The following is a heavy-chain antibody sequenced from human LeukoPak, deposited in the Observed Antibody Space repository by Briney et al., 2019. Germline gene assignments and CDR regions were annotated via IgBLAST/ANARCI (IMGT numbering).Heavy chain of an antibody. CDR2: IIPIFGTA. D-gene: IGHD3-10*01. CDR1: GYTFTSYG. V-gene: IGHV1-69*13. J-gene: IGHJ4*02. Sequence: SVKVSCKASGYTFTSYGISWVRQATGQGLEWMGGIIPIFGTANYAQKFQGRVTITADESTSTAYMELSSLRSEDTAVYYCASSGYGSGSYYKHWGQGTLVTVSS. CDR3: ASSGYGSGSYYKH.